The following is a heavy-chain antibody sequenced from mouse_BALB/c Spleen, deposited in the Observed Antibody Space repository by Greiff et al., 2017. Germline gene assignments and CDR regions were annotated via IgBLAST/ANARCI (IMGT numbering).Heavy chain of an antibody. CDR2: ISTYYGDA. D-gene: IGHD1-1*01. V-gene: IGHV1S137*01. CDR3: ARDEDYGSSYGY. J-gene: IGHJ2*01. Sequence: QVQLKESGAELVRPGVSVKISCKGSGYTFTDYAMHWVKQSHAKSLEWIGVISTYYGDASYNQKFKGKATMTVDKSSSTAYMELARLTSEDSAIYYCARDEDYGSSYGYWGQGTTLTVSS. CDR1: GYTFTDYA.